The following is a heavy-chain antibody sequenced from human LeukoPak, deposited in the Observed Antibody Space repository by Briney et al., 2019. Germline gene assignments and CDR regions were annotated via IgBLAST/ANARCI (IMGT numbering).Heavy chain of an antibody. CDR3: ARGLWGSDFDS. CDR1: GYTFTDYY. Sequence: GASVKVSCKASGYTFTDYYVHCVRQAPGQGPEWMGRIDPNNGDTKYAQKFQGRVTLTSDTSISTAYIDLSRLTSDDTAVYYCARGLWGSDFDSWGQGTLVTVSS. CDR2: IDPNNGDT. V-gene: IGHV1-2*02. D-gene: IGHD3-16*01. J-gene: IGHJ4*02.